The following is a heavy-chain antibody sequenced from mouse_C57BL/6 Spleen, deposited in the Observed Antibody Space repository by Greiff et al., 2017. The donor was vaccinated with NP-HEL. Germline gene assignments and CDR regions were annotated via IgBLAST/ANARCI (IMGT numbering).Heavy chain of an antibody. V-gene: IGHV1-82*01. D-gene: IGHD1-1*01. Sequence: VQLQQSGPELVKPGASVKISCKASGYAFSSSWMNWVKQRPGKGLEWIGRIYPGDGDTNYNGKFKGKATLTAAKSSSTAYMQLSSLTSEDSAVYFCAGDYYGSSYLGYFDVWGTGTTVTVSS. CDR2: IYPGDGDT. CDR1: GYAFSSSW. J-gene: IGHJ1*03. CDR3: AGDYYGSSYLGYFDV.